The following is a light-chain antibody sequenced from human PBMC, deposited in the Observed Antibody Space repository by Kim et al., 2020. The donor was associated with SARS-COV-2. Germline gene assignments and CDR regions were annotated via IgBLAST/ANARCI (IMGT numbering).Light chain of an antibody. V-gene: IGKV2-30*01. CDR1: QSRGDSDGNTD. CDR3: MQGTHWPPT. J-gene: IGKJ1*01. CDR2: KVS. Sequence: PASSSCRSSQSRGDSDGNTDWAWFHQRPGQSPRRLVYKVSSRDSGVPDRFSGSGSGTDFTLKISRVEAGDVGIYYCMQGTHWPPTFGQGTKVDIK.